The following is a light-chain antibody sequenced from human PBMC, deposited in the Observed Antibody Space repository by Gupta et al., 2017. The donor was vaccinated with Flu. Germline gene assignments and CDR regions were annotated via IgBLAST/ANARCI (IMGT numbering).Light chain of an antibody. CDR3: QLYDKEPFL. J-gene: IGKJ4*01. Sequence: DGQSVNSNYLAWYQHRPGQAPRLLIYGTSSRATDIPDRFSGSGSGTDFTLPINRLEPEDFAVYYCQLYDKEPFLFGGGTKVELK. CDR1: QSVNSNY. CDR2: GTS. V-gene: IGKV3-20*01.